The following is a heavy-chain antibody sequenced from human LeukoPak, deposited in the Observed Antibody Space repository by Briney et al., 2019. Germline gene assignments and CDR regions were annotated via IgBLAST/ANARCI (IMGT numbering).Heavy chain of an antibody. J-gene: IGHJ5*02. CDR3: ARWGREYSNSGSTYNWFDP. Sequence: SETLSLTCAVYGGSFSGYYWSWIRQPPGKGLEWIGEINHSGSTNYNPSLKSRVTISVDTSKNQFSLKLSSVSAADTAVYYCARWGREYSNSGSTYNWFDPWGQGTLVTVSS. V-gene: IGHV4-34*01. CDR1: GGSFSGYY. D-gene: IGHD6-6*01. CDR2: INHSGST.